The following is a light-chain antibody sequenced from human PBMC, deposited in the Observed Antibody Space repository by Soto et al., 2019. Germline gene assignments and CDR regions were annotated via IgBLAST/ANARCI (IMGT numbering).Light chain of an antibody. CDR2: DAS. Sequence: EIVMTQSPATLSVSPGERVILSCGASQSIDTDLAWYRQKPGQAPRLLIYDASTRATDIPARFSGSGSGTEFTLTISSLQSEDFAVYYCQQYSSWPPLTFGGGTKVEIK. CDR1: QSIDTD. V-gene: IGKV3D-15*01. CDR3: QQYSSWPPLT. J-gene: IGKJ4*01.